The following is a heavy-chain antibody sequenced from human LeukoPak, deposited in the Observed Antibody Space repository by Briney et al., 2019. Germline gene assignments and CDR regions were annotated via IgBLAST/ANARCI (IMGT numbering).Heavy chain of an antibody. V-gene: IGHV3-20*04. CDR1: GVTFDDYG. J-gene: IGHJ3*02. Sequence: PGGSLRLSCAASGVTFDDYGMSWVRQAPGKGLEWVSGINWNGGSTGYADSVKGRFTISRDNAKNSLYLQMSSLRAEDTALYYCARPNSGTYFDAFDIWGQGTMVTVSS. D-gene: IGHD1-26*01. CDR3: ARPNSGTYFDAFDI. CDR2: INWNGGST.